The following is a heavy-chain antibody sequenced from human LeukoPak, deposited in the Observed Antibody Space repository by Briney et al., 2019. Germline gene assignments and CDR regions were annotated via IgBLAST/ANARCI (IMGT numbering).Heavy chain of an antibody. CDR3: ARGRGSWYDSSGSPYIRFDY. V-gene: IGHV1-2*02. J-gene: IGHJ4*02. Sequence: ASVKVSCKASGYTFTGYFIHWVRQAPGQGLEWMGWINPDSGGTNYAQKFQGGVTMTRDTSISTAYMELSRLRSDDSAIYYCARGRGSWYDSSGSPYIRFDYWGQGTLVTVSS. D-gene: IGHD3-22*01. CDR1: GYTFTGYF. CDR2: INPDSGGT.